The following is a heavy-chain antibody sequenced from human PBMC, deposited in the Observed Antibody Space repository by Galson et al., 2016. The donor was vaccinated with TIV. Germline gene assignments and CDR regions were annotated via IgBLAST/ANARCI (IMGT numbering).Heavy chain of an antibody. V-gene: IGHV4-30-4*08. D-gene: IGHD3-10*01. Sequence: LSLTCTVSGGSVSTGDSYWSWIRQPPGKGLEWIGYIYYSGSSYYSPSLQSRVTISVDRSKNQISLKLTSVTAADTAVYYCARGTYYFGSGSYYNRIYFDFWGKGTLLTVSS. CDR2: IYYSGSS. J-gene: IGHJ4*02. CDR1: GGSVSTGDSY. CDR3: ARGTYYFGSGSYYNRIYFDF.